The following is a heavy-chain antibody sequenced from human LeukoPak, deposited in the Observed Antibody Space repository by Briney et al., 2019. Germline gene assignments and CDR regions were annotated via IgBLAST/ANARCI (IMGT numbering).Heavy chain of an antibody. V-gene: IGHV3-21*01. CDR2: ISSSSSYI. Sequence: TGGSLRLSCAASGFTFSSYSMTWVRQAPGKGLEWVSSISSSSSYIYYADSVKGRFTISRDNAKNSLYLQMNSLRAEDTAVYYSARGSARYYDSSGDFDYWGQGTLVTVSS. J-gene: IGHJ4*02. CDR1: GFTFSSYS. D-gene: IGHD3-22*01. CDR3: ARGSARYYDSSGDFDY.